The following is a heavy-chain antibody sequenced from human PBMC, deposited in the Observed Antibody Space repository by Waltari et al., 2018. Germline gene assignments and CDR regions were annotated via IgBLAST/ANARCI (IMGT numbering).Heavy chain of an antibody. CDR2: ISYDGSNK. CDR3: ARTHGGGYSYGRGAFDI. V-gene: IGHV3-30*04. CDR1: GFTFSSYA. J-gene: IGHJ3*02. D-gene: IGHD5-18*01. Sequence: QVQLVESGGGVVQPGRSMRLSCAASGFTFSSYAMHWVRQAPGKGLEWVAVISYDGSNKYYADSVKGRFTISRDNSKNTLYLQMNSLRADDTAVYYCARTHGGGYSYGRGAFDIWGQGTMVTVSS.